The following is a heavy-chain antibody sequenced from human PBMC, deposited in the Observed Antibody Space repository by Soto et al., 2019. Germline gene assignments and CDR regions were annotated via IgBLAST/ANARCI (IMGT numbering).Heavy chain of an antibody. Sequence: EVHLLESGGGLVQPGESLRLSCVASGFSFSSYGMSCVRQSPGKGLEWASIISGSGDAKYYADSVKGRFTISRDNSKNTMYLQMDSLRAEDTAVYYCAKDFDSDETSHGPNDYWGQGTLVTVSS. CDR3: AKDFDSDETSHGPNDY. V-gene: IGHV3-23*01. D-gene: IGHD3-22*01. CDR2: ISGSGDAK. CDR1: GFSFSSYG. J-gene: IGHJ4*02.